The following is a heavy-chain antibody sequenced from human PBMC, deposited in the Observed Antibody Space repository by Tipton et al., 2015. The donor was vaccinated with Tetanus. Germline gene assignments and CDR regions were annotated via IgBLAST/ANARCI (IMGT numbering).Heavy chain of an antibody. J-gene: IGHJ3*02. CDR1: GVSISNSSHY. V-gene: IGHV4-39*02. CDR3: ARDIYSNTRAFDI. CDR2: FYYGGST. D-gene: IGHD2-2*01. Sequence: TLSLTCTVSGVSISNSSHYWGWIRQSPGKGLERIGSFYYGGSTYYNPSLESRVTISADTSKNEFSLKLTSVTAADTSLYFCARDIYSNTRAFDIWGQGTMVTVSS.